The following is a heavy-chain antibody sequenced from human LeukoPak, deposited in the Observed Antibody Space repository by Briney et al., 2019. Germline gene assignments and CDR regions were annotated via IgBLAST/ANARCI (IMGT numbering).Heavy chain of an antibody. CDR2: IDSGGTT. CDR1: GFTVSRNY. CDR3: VKDGLAFCGGDCYSYFDY. Sequence: GGSLRLSCAASGFTVSRNYMSWVRQAPGKGLEWVSVIDSGGTTYYGDSVKGRFTISRDNSKNTVSLQMSSLRAEDTALYYCVKDGLAFCGGDCYSYFDYWGQGTLVTVSS. V-gene: IGHV3-66*01. D-gene: IGHD2-21*02. J-gene: IGHJ4*02.